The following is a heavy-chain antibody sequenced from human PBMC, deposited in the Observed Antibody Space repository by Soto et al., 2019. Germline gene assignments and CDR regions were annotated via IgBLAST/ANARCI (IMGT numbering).Heavy chain of an antibody. J-gene: IGHJ6*02. CDR3: ARESVEVVAATTLSFYGMDV. CDR2: IIPIFGTA. CDR1: GGTFSSYA. V-gene: IGHV1-69*06. D-gene: IGHD2-15*01. Sequence: SVKVSCKASGGTFSSYAISWVRQAPGQGLAWMGVIIPIFGTANYAQKFQGRVTITADKSTSTAYMELSSLRSEDTAVYYCARESVEVVAATTLSFYGMDVWGQWTTVTVSS.